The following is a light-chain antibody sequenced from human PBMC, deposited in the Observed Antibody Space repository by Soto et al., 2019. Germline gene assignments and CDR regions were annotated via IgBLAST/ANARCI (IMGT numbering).Light chain of an antibody. CDR2: SNN. CDR3: STWDDSLTGWV. J-gene: IGLJ3*02. Sequence: QSVLTQAPSASGTPGQRVTISCSGGSSNIGGNTVNWYQQLPGTAPKVLIFSNNQRPSGVPDRFSASKSGTSASLAIRGLQSEDEATYYCSTWDDSLTGWVFGGGTKLTVL. CDR1: SSNIGGNT. V-gene: IGLV1-44*01.